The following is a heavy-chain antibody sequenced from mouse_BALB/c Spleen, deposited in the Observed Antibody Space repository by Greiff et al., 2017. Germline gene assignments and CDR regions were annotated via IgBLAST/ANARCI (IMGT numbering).Heavy chain of an antibody. Sequence: EVKLVESGGGLVKPGGSLKLSCAASGFTFSSYAMSWVRQTPEKRLEWVASISSGGSTYYPDSVKGRFTISRDYARNILYLQMSSLRSEDTAMYYCAREWGRYFDYWGQGTTLTVSA. CDR3: AREWGRYFDY. J-gene: IGHJ2*01. V-gene: IGHV5-6-5*01. D-gene: IGHD1-3*01. CDR1: GFTFSSYA. CDR2: ISSGGST.